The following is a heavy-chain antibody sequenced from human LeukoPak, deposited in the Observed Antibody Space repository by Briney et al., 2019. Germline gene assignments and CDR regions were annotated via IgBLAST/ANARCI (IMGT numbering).Heavy chain of an antibody. Sequence: GGSLRLSCAASGFTFSSYWMHWVRQAPGKGLEWVSVIYSGGSTYYADSVKGRFTISRDNSKNTLYLQMNSLRAEDTAAYYCARGGYYSLDYWGQGTLVTVSS. CDR2: IYSGGST. V-gene: IGHV3-66*02. D-gene: IGHD3-22*01. CDR3: ARGGYYSLDY. CDR1: GFTFSSYW. J-gene: IGHJ4*02.